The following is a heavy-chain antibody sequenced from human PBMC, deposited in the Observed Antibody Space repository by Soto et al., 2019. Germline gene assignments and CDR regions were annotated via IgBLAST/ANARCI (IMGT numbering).Heavy chain of an antibody. Sequence: GGSLRLSCAASGFTFSSYGMHWVRQAPGKGLEWVAVISYDGSNKYYADSVKGRFTISRDNSKNTLYLQMNSLRAEDTAVYYCAKDFITMVRGVIIKKSYYYYGMDVWGQGTTVTVSS. D-gene: IGHD3-10*01. CDR2: ISYDGSNK. CDR3: AKDFITMVRGVIIKKSYYYYGMDV. CDR1: GFTFSSYG. J-gene: IGHJ6*02. V-gene: IGHV3-30*18.